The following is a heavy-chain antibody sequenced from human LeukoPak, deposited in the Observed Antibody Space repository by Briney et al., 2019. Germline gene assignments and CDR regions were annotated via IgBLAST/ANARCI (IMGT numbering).Heavy chain of an antibody. CDR2: IYSGGST. V-gene: IGHV3-66*02. CDR1: GFTVSSNY. D-gene: IGHD3-22*01. Sequence: GGSLRLSCAASGFTVSSNYMSWVRQAPGKGLEWVSVIYSGGSTYYADSVKGRFTISRDNSKNTLYLQMNSLRAEDTAVYYCARAGSSGYYYYYYMDVWGKGTTVTVSS. CDR3: ARAGSSGYYYYYYMDV. J-gene: IGHJ6*03.